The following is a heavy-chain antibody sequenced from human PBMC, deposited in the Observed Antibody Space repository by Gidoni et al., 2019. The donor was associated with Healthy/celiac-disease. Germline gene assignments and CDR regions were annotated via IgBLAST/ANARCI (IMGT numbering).Heavy chain of an antibody. J-gene: IGHJ4*02. CDR2: ISAYNGNT. CDR1: GYTFTSYG. Sequence: QVPLVQSGAEVKKPGASVKVSCKASGYTFTSYGISWVRQAPGQGLEWMGWISAYNGNTNYAQKLQGRVTMTTDTFTSTAYMELRSLRSDDTAVYYCAREVGIVSWYPETGFDYWGQGTLVTVSS. D-gene: IGHD6-13*01. V-gene: IGHV1-18*01. CDR3: AREVGIVSWYPETGFDY.